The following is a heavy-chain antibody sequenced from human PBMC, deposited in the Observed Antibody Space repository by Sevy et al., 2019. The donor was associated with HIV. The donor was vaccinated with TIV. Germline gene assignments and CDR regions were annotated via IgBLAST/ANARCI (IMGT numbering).Heavy chain of an antibody. V-gene: IGHV1-24*01. CDR3: ATTKDYYESSGSPFDY. CDR1: GYTLTKLG. D-gene: IGHD3-22*01. Sequence: ASVKVSCKVSGYTLTKLGMHWVRQAPGRGLEWMGSFDPEDGETIYAQKFQGRLTMTEDTSTDTAYMDLGSLRSEDTAVYFCATTKDYYESSGSPFDYWGQGTVVTVSS. CDR2: FDPEDGET. J-gene: IGHJ4*02.